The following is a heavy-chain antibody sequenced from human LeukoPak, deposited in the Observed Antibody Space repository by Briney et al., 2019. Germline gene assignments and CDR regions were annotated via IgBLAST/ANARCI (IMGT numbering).Heavy chain of an antibody. J-gene: IGHJ4*02. Sequence: PGGSLRLSCAASGFTVSGNYMSWVRQAPGKGLEWVSVIYSGGTTYHADSVRGRLTISRDNAKNTLYLQMNSLRSDDTAVYYCAGVSDSGSNFDYWGQGTLVSVSS. CDR1: GFTVSGNY. CDR2: IYSGGTT. CDR3: AGVSDSGSNFDY. V-gene: IGHV3-66*01. D-gene: IGHD3-10*01.